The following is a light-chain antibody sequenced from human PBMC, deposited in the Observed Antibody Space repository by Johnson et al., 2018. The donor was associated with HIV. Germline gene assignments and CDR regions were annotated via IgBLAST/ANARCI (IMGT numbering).Light chain of an antibody. CDR2: DND. Sequence: QSVLTQPPSLSAAPGQKVTISCSGSNSNIGNNYVSWYQQLPGTAPKLLIYDNDKRPSGIPDRFSGSKSGTSATLGITGLQTGDEADYYCETWDSSLSGVFGTGTKVTVL. CDR1: NSNIGNNY. V-gene: IGLV1-51*01. CDR3: ETWDSSLSGV. J-gene: IGLJ1*01.